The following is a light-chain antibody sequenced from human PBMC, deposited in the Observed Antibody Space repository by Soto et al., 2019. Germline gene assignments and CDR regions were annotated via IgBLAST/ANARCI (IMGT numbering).Light chain of an antibody. CDR3: QQYGNSPRS. Sequence: EIVLTQSPGTLSLSPGERATLSCRASQSVSSNYLAWYQQPPGQAPRLLMYGATSRATGIPDRFSGSGSGTALTLTNSRLEPEDVAVYYCQQYGNSPRSFGQGTKVEIK. CDR1: QSVSSNY. J-gene: IGKJ1*01. CDR2: GAT. V-gene: IGKV3-20*01.